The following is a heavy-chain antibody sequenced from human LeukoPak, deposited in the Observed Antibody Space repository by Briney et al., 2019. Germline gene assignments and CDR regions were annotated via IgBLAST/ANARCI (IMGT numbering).Heavy chain of an antibody. V-gene: IGHV4-34*01. D-gene: IGHD2/OR15-2a*01. J-gene: IGHJ6*03. CDR3: ASVRHDPLEYYYYVDV. Sequence: SETLSLTCAAYGDSPSRYYWTWIRQPPGKGLEWLGEINPSGSPKYNPSLKSRATISVDTSKNQFSLRLTSVTAADTALYYCASVRHDPLEYYYYVDVWGKGTTVTVSS. CDR1: GDSPSRYY. CDR2: INPSGSP.